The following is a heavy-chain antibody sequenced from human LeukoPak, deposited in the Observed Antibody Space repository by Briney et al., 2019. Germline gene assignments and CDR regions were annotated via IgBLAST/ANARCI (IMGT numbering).Heavy chain of an antibody. Sequence: SETLSLTCTVSGGSISSSSYYWGWIRQPPGKGLEWIGSIYYSGSTYYDPSLKSRVTISVDTSKNQFSLKLSSVTAADTAVYYCARIHSGLSKYFQHWGQGTLVTVSS. CDR3: ARIHSGLSKYFQH. D-gene: IGHD3-16*02. V-gene: IGHV4-39*01. J-gene: IGHJ1*01. CDR2: IYYSGST. CDR1: GGSISSSSYY.